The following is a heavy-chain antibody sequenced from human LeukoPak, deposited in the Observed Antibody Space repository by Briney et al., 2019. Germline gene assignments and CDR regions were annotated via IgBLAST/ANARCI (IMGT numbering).Heavy chain of an antibody. Sequence: GRSLRLSCAASGFTFSSYGMHCVRQAPGKGLEWVAVIWYGGSNKYYADSVKGRFTISRDNSKNTLYLQMNSLRAEDTAVYYCARGRYYYGSGSYYTGEYYFDYWGQGTLVTVSS. V-gene: IGHV3-33*01. CDR2: IWYGGSNK. D-gene: IGHD3-10*01. CDR1: GFTFSSYG. J-gene: IGHJ4*02. CDR3: ARGRYYYGSGSYYTGEYYFDY.